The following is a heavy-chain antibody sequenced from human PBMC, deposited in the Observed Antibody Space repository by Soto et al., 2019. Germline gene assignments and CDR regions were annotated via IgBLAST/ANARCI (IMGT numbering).Heavy chain of an antibody. J-gene: IGHJ6*02. CDR1: GFTFSNYW. V-gene: IGHV3-7*03. CDR2: IKQDGSGK. Sequence: GGSLRLSCAASGFTFSNYWMAWVRQAPGKGLEWLANIKQDGSGKYYADSVKGRFTISRDNSKNTLYLQMNSLRAEDTAVYYCAKVIDVWGQGTTVTVSS. CDR3: AKVIDV.